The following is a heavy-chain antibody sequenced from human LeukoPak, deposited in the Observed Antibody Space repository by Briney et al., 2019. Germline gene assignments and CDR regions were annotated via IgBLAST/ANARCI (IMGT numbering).Heavy chain of an antibody. J-gene: IGHJ4*02. CDR3: ARSGRGSSAGFDY. CDR1: GGSVSGYY. CDR2: ISHAGST. D-gene: IGHD3-10*01. V-gene: IGHV4-34*01. Sequence: SETLSLTCAVYGGSVSGYYWSWIRQPPGKGLEWIGEISHAGSTSYNPSLKSRVSISVDTSKNQFSLKLSSATAADTAVYYCARSGRGSSAGFDYWGQGTLVTVSS.